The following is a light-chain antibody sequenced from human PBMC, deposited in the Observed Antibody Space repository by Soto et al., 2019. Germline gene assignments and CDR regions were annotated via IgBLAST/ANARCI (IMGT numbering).Light chain of an antibody. CDR3: QQYSDWPPWT. V-gene: IGKV3-15*01. Sequence: EIVITQSPDTLSVSPGERASLSCRASQSVMTKLAWYQKKPGQAPRLLIYSASIRATGIPARFSGSGSGTEFSLTISSLXPEDFAIYYRQQYSDWPPWTFGQGTKVDIK. CDR2: SAS. J-gene: IGKJ1*01. CDR1: QSVMTK.